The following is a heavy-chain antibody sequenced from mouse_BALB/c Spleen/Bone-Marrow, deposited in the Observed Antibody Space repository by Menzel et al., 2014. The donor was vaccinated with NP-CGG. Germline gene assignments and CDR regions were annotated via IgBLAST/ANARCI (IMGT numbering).Heavy chain of an antibody. Sequence: QVQLPQSGAELVRPGTSVKVSCKASGYAFTNYWIEWVKQRPGQGLEWIGVINPGSGGVNYNEKFKGKATLTADKSSSTAYIQLSSLPSDDSAVYCCSREITRYAVDYWCQGTSVTGSS. V-gene: IGHV1-54*01. CDR2: INPGSGGV. J-gene: IGHJ4*01. CDR1: GYAFTNYW. CDR3: SREITRYAVDY. D-gene: IGHD2-4*01.